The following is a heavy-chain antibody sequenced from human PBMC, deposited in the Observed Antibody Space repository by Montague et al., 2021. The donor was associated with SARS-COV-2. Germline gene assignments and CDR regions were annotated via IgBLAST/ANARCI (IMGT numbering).Heavy chain of an antibody. Sequence: SETLSLTCAVYGGSFSGSSYYWGWIRQPPGKGLEWIGSIYYSGSTYYNPSLKSRVTISVDTSKNQFSLKLSSVTAADTAVYYCARDKAEYIVVVPAVPLAYGMDVWGQGTRSPSP. V-gene: IGHV4-39*07. D-gene: IGHD2-2*01. CDR3: ARDKAEYIVVVPAVPLAYGMDV. CDR1: GGSFSGSSYY. J-gene: IGHJ6*02. CDR2: IYYSGST.